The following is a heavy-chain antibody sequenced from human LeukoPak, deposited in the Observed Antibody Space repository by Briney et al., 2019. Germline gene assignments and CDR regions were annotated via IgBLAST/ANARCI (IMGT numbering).Heavy chain of an antibody. Sequence: ASVKVSCKASGYTFTGYYMHWVRQAPGQGLEWMGWINPNSGGTNYAQKFQGRVTMTRDTSISTAYMELSRLRSDDTAVYYCARALGRYYGSGTPQGYWGQGTLVTVPS. D-gene: IGHD3-10*01. J-gene: IGHJ4*02. CDR2: INPNSGGT. CDR3: ARALGRYYGSGTPQGY. V-gene: IGHV1-2*02. CDR1: GYTFTGYY.